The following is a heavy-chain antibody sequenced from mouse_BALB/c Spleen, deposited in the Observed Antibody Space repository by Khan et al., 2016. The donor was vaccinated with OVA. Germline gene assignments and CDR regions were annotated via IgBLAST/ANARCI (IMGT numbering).Heavy chain of an antibody. CDR3: ASHLTGSFAY. CDR2: ISSGGDYT. Sequence: EVELVESGGDLVKPGGSLKLSCAASGFTFSSYSMSWVRQTPDKRLEWVATISSGGDYTYYPDSVKGRFTIPRDNAKNTLYLQMGSLKSEDTAMYYCASHLTGSFAYWGQGTLVTVSA. D-gene: IGHD4-1*01. J-gene: IGHJ3*01. V-gene: IGHV5-6*01. CDR1: GFTFSSYS.